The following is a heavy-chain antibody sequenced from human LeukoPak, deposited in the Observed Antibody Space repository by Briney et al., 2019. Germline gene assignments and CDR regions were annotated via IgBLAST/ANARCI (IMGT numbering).Heavy chain of an antibody. CDR3: ARGPPCTSVSCFVTGAFDV. CDR2: ISSTSPSI. Sequence: GGSLRLSCAASGFIFSTYSMTWVRRAPGKGLEWLSSISSTSPSIYYSDSLKGRFTISRDNAKNLLYLQMNSLRAEDTAVYYCARGPPCTSVSCFVTGAFDVSGQGTVVTVSS. D-gene: IGHD2-8*02. V-gene: IGHV3-21*01. J-gene: IGHJ3*01. CDR1: GFIFSTYS.